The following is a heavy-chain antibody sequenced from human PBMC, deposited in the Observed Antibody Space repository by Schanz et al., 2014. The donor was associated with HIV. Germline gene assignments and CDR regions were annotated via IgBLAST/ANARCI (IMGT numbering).Heavy chain of an antibody. V-gene: IGHV1-69*06. CDR2: IIPIYGAA. CDR3: ARTHYSVVSSRAMDV. CDR1: GGTFSSYS. Sequence: QVQLVQSGAEVKKPGSSVKVSCKASGGTFSSYSISWVRQAPGQGLEWVGGIIPIYGAAHYAQKLQGRVSINADKSTSTAYMELSSLRSEDTAVYFCARTHYSVVSSRAMDVWGQGTTVTVSS. D-gene: IGHD2-15*01. J-gene: IGHJ6*02.